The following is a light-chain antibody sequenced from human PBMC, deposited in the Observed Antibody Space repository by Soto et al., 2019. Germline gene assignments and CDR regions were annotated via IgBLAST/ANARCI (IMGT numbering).Light chain of an antibody. J-gene: IGKJ4*01. CDR3: QHYVTSLT. CDR2: RSS. CDR1: DSVSSNY. Sequence: EIVLTQSPGTLSLSPGQRATLSCRASDSVSSNYLAWYQQKPGQAPRLLIYRSSTRVTGITDRCSGSGSGTDFTLTISRLDPDDFAVYFCQHYVTSLTFGGGTKVEIK. V-gene: IGKV3-20*01.